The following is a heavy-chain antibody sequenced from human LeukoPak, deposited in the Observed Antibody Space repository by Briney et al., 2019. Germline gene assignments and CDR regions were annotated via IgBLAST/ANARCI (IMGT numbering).Heavy chain of an antibody. J-gene: IGHJ3*01. V-gene: IGHV3-53*01. CDR1: AFTVSSNY. Sequence: GGSLRLSCAASAFTVSSNYMSWVRQAPGKGLEWVSLIYSGGNTYYADSVKGRFTISRDNSRNTLYLQMNNLRAEDTAMYYCARDYNSYISAFDLWGQGTMVTVSS. D-gene: IGHD5-18*01. CDR3: ARDYNSYISAFDL. CDR2: IYSGGNT.